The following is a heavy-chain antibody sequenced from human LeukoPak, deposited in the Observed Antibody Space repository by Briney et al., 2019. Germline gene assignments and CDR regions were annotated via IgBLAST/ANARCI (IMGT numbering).Heavy chain of an antibody. CDR3: VQDSSAISSGGSTFAS. V-gene: IGHV3-9*03. CDR2: ITWNSGYV. D-gene: IGHD3-22*01. J-gene: IGHJ4*02. CDR1: GFIFEDYA. Sequence: PGGSLRLSCSVSGFIFEDYAMHWVRQVPGKGLEWVSSITWNSGYVAYADSVKGRFTITRDNAKNSLYLQMNSLRSEDMAVYYCVQDSSAISSGGSTFASWGQGTLVTVSS.